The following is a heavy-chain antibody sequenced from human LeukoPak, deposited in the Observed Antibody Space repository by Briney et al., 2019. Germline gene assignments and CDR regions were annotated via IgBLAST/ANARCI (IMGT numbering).Heavy chain of an antibody. V-gene: IGHV4-31*03. CDR3: ARETRAPVGGYYFDY. Sequence: SETLSLTCTVSGGSISSGGYYWSWIRQHPGKGLEWIGYIYYSGSTYYNPSLKSRVTISVDTSKNQFSLKLSSVTAADTAVYYCARETRAPVGGYYFDYWGQGTLVTVSS. J-gene: IGHJ4*02. D-gene: IGHD4-23*01. CDR1: GGSISSGGYY. CDR2: IYYSGST.